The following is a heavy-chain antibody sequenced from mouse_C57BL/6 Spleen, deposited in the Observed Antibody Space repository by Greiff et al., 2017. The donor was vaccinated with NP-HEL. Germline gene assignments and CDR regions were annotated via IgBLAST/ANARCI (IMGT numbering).Heavy chain of an antibody. CDR1: GYTFTSYW. V-gene: IGHV1-64*01. D-gene: IGHD1-1*01. CDR3: ARSGTVVDPYWYFDV. J-gene: IGHJ1*03. CDR2: IHPNSGST. Sequence: QVQLQQPGAELVKPGASVKLSCKASGYTFTSYWMHWVKQRPGQGLEWIGMIHPNSGSTNYNEKFKSKATLTVDKSSSTAYMRLSSLTSEDSAVYYCARSGTVVDPYWYFDVWGTGTTVTVSS.